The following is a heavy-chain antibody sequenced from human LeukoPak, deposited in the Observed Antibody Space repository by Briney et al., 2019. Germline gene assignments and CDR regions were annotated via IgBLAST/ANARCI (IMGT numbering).Heavy chain of an antibody. J-gene: IGHJ4*02. CDR2: ITTSGSTI. D-gene: IGHD2-15*01. CDR3: VRDRDVAYLRADF. CDR1: GFTFTNHE. Sequence: GGSLRLSCVASGFTFTNHEMNWVRQAPGKGLEWVSYITTSGSTIYYADSVKGRFTISRDNAKNSLYLQMNSLRAEDTAVYYCVRDRDVAYLRADFWGQGTLVTVSS. V-gene: IGHV3-48*03.